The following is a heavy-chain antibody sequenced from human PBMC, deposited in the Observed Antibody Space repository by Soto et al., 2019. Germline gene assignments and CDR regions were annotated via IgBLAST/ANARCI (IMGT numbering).Heavy chain of an antibody. D-gene: IGHD3-9*01. J-gene: IGHJ6*02. CDR3: AGRGPPGVYDILTTSRYGMDV. Sequence: SVKVSCKASGGTFSSYAISWVRQAPGQGLEWMGGIIPIFGTANYAQKFQGRVTITADESTSTAYMELSSLGSEDTAVYYCAGRGPPGVYDILTTSRYGMDVWGQGTTVTVSS. CDR2: IIPIFGTA. CDR1: GGTFSSYA. V-gene: IGHV1-69*13.